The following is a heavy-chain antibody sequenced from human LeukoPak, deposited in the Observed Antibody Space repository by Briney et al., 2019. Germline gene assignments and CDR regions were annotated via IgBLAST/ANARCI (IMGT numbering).Heavy chain of an antibody. D-gene: IGHD6-6*01. CDR3: ARGPPYSSSPIGDY. CDR1: GGSFSGYY. V-gene: IGHV4-34*01. J-gene: IGHJ4*02. CDR2: INHSGST. Sequence: PSETLSLTCAVYGGSFSGYYWSWIRQPPGKGLEWIGEINHSGSTNYNPSLKSRVTISVDTSKNQFSLKLSSVPAADTAVYYCARGPPYSSSPIGDYWGQGTLVTVSS.